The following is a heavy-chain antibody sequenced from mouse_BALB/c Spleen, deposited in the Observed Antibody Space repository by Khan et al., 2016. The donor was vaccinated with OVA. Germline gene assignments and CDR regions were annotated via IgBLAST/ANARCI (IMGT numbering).Heavy chain of an antibody. V-gene: IGHV1S81*02. D-gene: IGHD1-1*01. CDR2: TNPTNGRT. CDR3: ARSKKIVATYFDY. J-gene: IGHJ2*01. Sequence: VQLQQSGAELVKAGASVKMSCKASGYTFTSYWMHWVKQRLGQGLEWFAETNPTNGRTYYNEKFKSKAQLTVDKSSSTAYMLLSGPTCEDSAVYYCARSKKIVATYFDYWGQGTTLTVSS. CDR1: GYTFTSYW.